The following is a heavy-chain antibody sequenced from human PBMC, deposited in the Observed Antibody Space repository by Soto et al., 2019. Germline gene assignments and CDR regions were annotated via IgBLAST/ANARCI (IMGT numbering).Heavy chain of an antibody. CDR3: ARSNYYGSGSYWNDYYYYGMDV. J-gene: IGHJ6*02. Sequence: ASVKVSCKASGYTFTSYGTSWVRQAPGQGLEWMGWISAYNGNTNYAQKLQGRVTMTTDTSTSTAYMELRSLRSDDTAVYYCARSNYYGSGSYWNDYYYYGMDVWGQGTTVTVSS. CDR1: GYTFTSYG. CDR2: ISAYNGNT. D-gene: IGHD3-10*01. V-gene: IGHV1-18*01.